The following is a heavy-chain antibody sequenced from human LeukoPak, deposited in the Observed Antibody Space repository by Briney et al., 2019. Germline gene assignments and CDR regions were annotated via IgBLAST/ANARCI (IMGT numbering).Heavy chain of an antibody. CDR3: ARDGDGNYFDY. D-gene: IGHD7-27*01. CDR1: GFTFSSYA. V-gene: IGHV3-64*01. J-gene: IGHJ4*02. Sequence: QPGGSLRLSCAASGFTFSSYAMHLARQAPGKGLEYVSAISSNGGSTYYANSVKGRFTISRDNSKNTLYLQMGSLRAEDMAVYYCARDGDGNYFDYWGQGTLVTVSS. CDR2: ISSNGGST.